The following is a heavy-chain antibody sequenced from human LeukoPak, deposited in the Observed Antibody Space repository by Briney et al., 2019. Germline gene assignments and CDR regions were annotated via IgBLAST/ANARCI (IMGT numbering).Heavy chain of an antibody. CDR2: ISAYNGNT. Sequence: ASVKVSCTASGYTFTSYGISWVRQAPGQGLEWMGWISAYNGNTNYAQKLQGRVTMTTDTSTSTAYMELRSLRSDDTAVYYCARAPEFAITFGGVDYWGQGTLVTVSS. J-gene: IGHJ4*02. CDR1: GYTFTSYG. V-gene: IGHV1-18*01. D-gene: IGHD3-16*01. CDR3: ARAPEFAITFGGVDY.